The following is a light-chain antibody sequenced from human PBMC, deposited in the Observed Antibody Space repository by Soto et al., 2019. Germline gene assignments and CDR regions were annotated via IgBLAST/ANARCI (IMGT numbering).Light chain of an antibody. V-gene: IGLV2-8*01. J-gene: IGLJ2*01. CDR2: EVT. Sequence: QSALTQPPSASGSPGQSVTISCTGTSSDVGGHNYVSWYQQRPGKAPKLIIYEVTQRPSGVSDRFSGSKSGNTATLTVSGLQAEHEADYHCSSYAGINTLVFGGGTKLTVL. CDR3: SSYAGINTLV. CDR1: SSDVGGHNY.